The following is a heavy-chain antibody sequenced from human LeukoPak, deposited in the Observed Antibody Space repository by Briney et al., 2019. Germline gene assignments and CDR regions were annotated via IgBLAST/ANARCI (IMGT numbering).Heavy chain of an antibody. CDR2: IYHSGST. CDR3: ERDRNPGGYYGSGKDWFDP. CDR1: GGSISSGGYY. Sequence: SETLSLTCTVSGGSISSGGYYWSWIRQPPGKGLEWIGYIYHSGSTYYNPSLKSRVTISVDRSKNQFSLKLSSVTAADTAVYYCERDRNPGGYYGSGKDWFDPWGQGTLVTVSS. V-gene: IGHV4-30-2*01. D-gene: IGHD3-10*01. J-gene: IGHJ5*02.